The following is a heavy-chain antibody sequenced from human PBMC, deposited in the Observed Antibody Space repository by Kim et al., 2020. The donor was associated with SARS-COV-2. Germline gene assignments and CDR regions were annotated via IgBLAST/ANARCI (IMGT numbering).Heavy chain of an antibody. V-gene: IGHV4-39*01. Sequence: SETLSLTCTVSGGSISSSSYYWGWIRQPPGKGLEWIGSIYYSGSTYYNPSLKSRVTISVDTSKNQFSLKLSSVTAADTAVYYCATSEYSSGWMGFDYWGQGTLVTVSS. D-gene: IGHD6-19*01. CDR1: GGSISSSSYY. CDR3: ATSEYSSGWMGFDY. CDR2: IYYSGST. J-gene: IGHJ4*02.